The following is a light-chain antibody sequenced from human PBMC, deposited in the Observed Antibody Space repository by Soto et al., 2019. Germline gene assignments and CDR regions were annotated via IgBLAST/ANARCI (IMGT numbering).Light chain of an antibody. V-gene: IGKV3-11*01. CDR3: QQRNIWPPVT. J-gene: IGKJ5*01. CDR1: PSVTNY. CDR2: GAF. Sequence: EIVLTHSPATLSLSPGEGATLSFSASPSVTNYLAWYQQKPGQPPRLLIYGAFNRAAGIPARFSGSGSGTDFTLTISSLEPEDSAVYYCQQRNIWPPVTFGQGTRLEIK.